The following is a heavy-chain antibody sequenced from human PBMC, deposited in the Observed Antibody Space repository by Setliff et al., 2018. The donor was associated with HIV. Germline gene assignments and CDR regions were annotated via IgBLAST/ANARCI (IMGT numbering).Heavy chain of an antibody. D-gene: IGHD3-9*01. CDR1: GGYISGGSHY. CDR2: ISYSENI. CDR3: ARLRYYDILTGYAFDY. J-gene: IGHJ4*02. Sequence: PSETLSLTCTVSGGYISGGSHYWGWIRQPPGKGLEWIGSISYSENIYYNPSLKSRVTISADTSKKQFSLKLSSVTAADTAVYYCARLRYYDILTGYAFDYWGQGTLVTVSS. V-gene: IGHV4-39*01.